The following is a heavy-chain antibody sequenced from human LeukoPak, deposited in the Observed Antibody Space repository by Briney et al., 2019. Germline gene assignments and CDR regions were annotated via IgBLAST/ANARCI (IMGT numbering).Heavy chain of an antibody. CDR2: INHSGST. Sequence: PSETLSLTCGVYGSSFGGYYWNWIRQPPGKGLEWIGEINHSGSTNYNASLKSRVTISVDTSRKQFSLKLSSVTAADSAMYYCAREPGWTIAARPFDYCGQGTLVTVSS. J-gene: IGHJ4*02. D-gene: IGHD6-6*01. CDR3: AREPGWTIAARPFDY. V-gene: IGHV4-34*01. CDR1: GSSFGGYY.